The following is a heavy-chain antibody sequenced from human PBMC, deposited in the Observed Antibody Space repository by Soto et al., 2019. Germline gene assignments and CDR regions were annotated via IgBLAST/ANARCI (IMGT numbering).Heavy chain of an antibody. Sequence: EGSLRLSCAASGFTFSSYAMSWVRQAPGKGLEWVSAISGSGGSTYYADSVKGRFTISRDNSKNTVNLQMNSLRAEDTAVYYCARDPWAADYWGQGTLVTVSS. CDR1: GFTFSSYA. CDR3: ARDPWAADY. J-gene: IGHJ4*02. V-gene: IGHV3-23*01. D-gene: IGHD3-16*01. CDR2: ISGSGGST.